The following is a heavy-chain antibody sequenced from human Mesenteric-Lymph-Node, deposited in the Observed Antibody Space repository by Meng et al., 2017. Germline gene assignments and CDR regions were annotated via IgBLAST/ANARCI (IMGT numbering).Heavy chain of an antibody. CDR3: ARWNTVRGARYYYYYGMDV. J-gene: IGHJ6*02. CDR1: GFTFTTYA. D-gene: IGHD3-10*01. CDR2: IDAGGRST. V-gene: IGHV3-23*01. Sequence: GESLKISCAASGFTFTTYAMSWVRQAPGKGLEWVSAIDAGGRSTYYADSVKGRFTISRDNAKNSLYLQMNSMRAEDTAVYYCARWNTVRGARYYYYYGMDVWGQGTTVTVSS.